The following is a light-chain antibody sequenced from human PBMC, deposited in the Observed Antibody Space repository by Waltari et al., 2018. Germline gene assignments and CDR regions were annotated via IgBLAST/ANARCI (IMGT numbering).Light chain of an antibody. CDR2: WAS. J-gene: IGKJ1*01. Sequence: DIVMTQSPDSLAVSLGERATIHCKSSQSVLSTSSNKNFLAWYQQRPRQPPKLLSRWASTRESGGPDRFSGSGSDTDFTLTISSLQPEDVAVYYCQHYFDAPPWTFGQGTKVEIK. V-gene: IGKV4-1*01. CDR1: QSVLSTSSNKNF. CDR3: QHYFDAPPWT.